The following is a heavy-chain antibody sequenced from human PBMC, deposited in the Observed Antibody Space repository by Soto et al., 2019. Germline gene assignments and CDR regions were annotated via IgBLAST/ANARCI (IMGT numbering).Heavy chain of an antibody. D-gene: IGHD3-10*01. CDR1: GGSFSGYY. J-gene: IGHJ5*02. CDR3: ARKHKFYGSGSYYKRWFDP. V-gene: IGHV4-34*01. CDR2: INHSGST. Sequence: SETLSLTCAVYGGSFSGYYWSWIRQPPGKGLEWIGEINHSGSTNYNPSLKSRVTISVDTSKNQFSLKLSSVTAADTAVYYCARKHKFYGSGSYYKRWFDPWGQGTLVTVS.